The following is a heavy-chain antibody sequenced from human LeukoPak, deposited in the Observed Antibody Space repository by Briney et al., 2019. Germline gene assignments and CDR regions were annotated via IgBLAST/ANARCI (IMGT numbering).Heavy chain of an antibody. Sequence: SQTLSLTCAISGDSVSSNSVVWNWIRQSPSRGLGWLGRTYYRSRWYNDYAVSVRSRITINPDTSKNQFSLQLNSVSPEDTAVYYCARGNYDTSGYFSYYFDYWGQGTLVTVSS. V-gene: IGHV6-1*01. D-gene: IGHD3-22*01. CDR1: GDSVSSNSVV. J-gene: IGHJ4*02. CDR3: ARGNYDTSGYFSYYFDY. CDR2: TYYRSRWYN.